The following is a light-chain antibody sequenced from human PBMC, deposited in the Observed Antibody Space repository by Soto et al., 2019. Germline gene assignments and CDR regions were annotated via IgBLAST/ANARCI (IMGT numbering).Light chain of an antibody. CDR2: DVS. CDR1: SSDVGGYNY. CDR3: CSYAGSYTSWV. V-gene: IGLV2-11*01. Sequence: QSVLTQPRSVSGSPGQSVTISCTGTSSDVGGYNYVSWYQQHPGKAPKLMIYDVSKRPSGVPDRFSGSKSGNTASLTISGLQAEDEADYYCCSYAGSYTSWVFGGGTKLT. J-gene: IGLJ3*02.